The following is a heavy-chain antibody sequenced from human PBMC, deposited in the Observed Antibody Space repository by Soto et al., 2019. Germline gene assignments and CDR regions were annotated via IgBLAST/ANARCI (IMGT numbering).Heavy chain of an antibody. CDR2: IYHGGST. Sequence: QLQLQESGSGLVKPSQTLSLTCAVSGCSISSGGYSWSWIRQPPGKGMQWIGNIYHGGSTYYNPSLKSRVTISVDRSKNQFSLKLSSVTAADTAVYYCAGRVLWSGYSSDAFDIWGQGTMVTVSS. CDR1: GCSISSGGYS. V-gene: IGHV4-30-2*01. CDR3: AGRVLWSGYSSDAFDI. D-gene: IGHD3-3*01. J-gene: IGHJ3*02.